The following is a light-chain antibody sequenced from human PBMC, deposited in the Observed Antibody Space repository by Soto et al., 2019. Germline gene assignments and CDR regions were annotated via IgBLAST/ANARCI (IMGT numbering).Light chain of an antibody. CDR1: SSNIGSNY. CDR2: RNN. CDR3: AAWDDSLSGYV. V-gene: IGLV1-47*01. Sequence: QSLLTHPPSSSGTPGQRVTISCSGSSSNIGSNYVYWYQQLPGTAPKLLIYRNNQRPSGVPDRFSGSKSGTSASLAISGLRSEDEADYYCAAWDDSLSGYVFGTGTKVTVL. J-gene: IGLJ1*01.